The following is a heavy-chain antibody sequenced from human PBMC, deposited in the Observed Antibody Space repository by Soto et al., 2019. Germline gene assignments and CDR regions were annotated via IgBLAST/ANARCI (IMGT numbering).Heavy chain of an antibody. Sequence: GPVKVSCKASGYTFTRYTMNWVRQAPGQRLEWMGWINPDNGNTKSSQKFQDRVIITRDTSASTAYMDLSSLRSEDTAVYYCARGIATGQLDPWGQGTLVTVSS. D-gene: IGHD2-15*01. CDR3: ARGIATGQLDP. CDR1: GYTFTRYT. J-gene: IGHJ5*02. V-gene: IGHV1-3*01. CDR2: INPDNGNT.